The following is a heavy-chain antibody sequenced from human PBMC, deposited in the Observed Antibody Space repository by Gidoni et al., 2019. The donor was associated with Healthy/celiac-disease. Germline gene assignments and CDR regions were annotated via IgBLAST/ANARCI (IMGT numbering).Heavy chain of an antibody. V-gene: IGHV3-48*03. J-gene: IGHJ3*02. Sequence: EVQLVESGGGLVQPGGSLRLSCAASGFTFSSYEMNWVRQAPGKGLEWVSYISSSGSTIYYADSVKGRFTISRDNAKNSLYLQMNSLRAEDTAVYYCARVSGKDYGDPIAFDIWGQGTMVTVSS. CDR1: GFTFSSYE. CDR2: ISSSGSTI. CDR3: ARVSGKDYGDPIAFDI. D-gene: IGHD4-17*01.